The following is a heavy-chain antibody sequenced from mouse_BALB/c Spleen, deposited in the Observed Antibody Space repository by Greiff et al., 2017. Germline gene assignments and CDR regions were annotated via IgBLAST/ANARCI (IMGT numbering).Heavy chain of an antibody. CDR2: IDPENGNT. V-gene: IGHV14-1*02. CDR1: GFNFNDYY. D-gene: IGHD1-1*02. J-gene: IGHJ1*01. CDR3: ARGTIYWWFDD. Sequence: EVQLQQSGAELVRPGALVKLSCTASGFNFNDYYMHWVKQMPEQGLEWIGWIDPENGNTIYDPKFQGKASITADTSSNPAYLQLSSLTSEETAGYSCARGTIYWWFDDWGEGTTVTVSA.